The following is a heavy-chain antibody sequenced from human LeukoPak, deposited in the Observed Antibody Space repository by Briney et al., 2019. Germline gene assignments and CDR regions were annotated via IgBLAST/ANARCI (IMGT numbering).Heavy chain of an antibody. J-gene: IGHJ5*02. CDR1: GFTFSNAW. Sequence: GGSLRLSCAASGFTFSNAWMSWVRQAPGKGLEWVGRIKSKTDGGTTDYAAPVKGRFTISRDDSKNTLYLQMNSLKTEETAVYYCTTESDTGYDFWRDHTSNWFDPWGQGTLVTVSS. CDR3: TTESDTGYDFWRDHTSNWFDP. D-gene: IGHD3-3*01. CDR2: IKSKTDGGTT. V-gene: IGHV3-15*01.